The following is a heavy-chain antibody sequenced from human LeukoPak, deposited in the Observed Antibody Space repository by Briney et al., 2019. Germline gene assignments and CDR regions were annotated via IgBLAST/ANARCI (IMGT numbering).Heavy chain of an antibody. CDR1: GYSFTSYW. J-gene: IGHJ5*02. CDR2: IYPGDSDT. Sequence: GESLKISCKGSGYSFTSYWIGWVRQMPGKGLEWMGIIYPGDSDTRYSPSFQGQVTISADKSISTAYLQWSSLKASDTAMHYCARLGYCSSTSCYSPNWFDPWGQGTLVTVSS. D-gene: IGHD2-2*01. V-gene: IGHV5-51*01. CDR3: ARLGYCSSTSCYSPNWFDP.